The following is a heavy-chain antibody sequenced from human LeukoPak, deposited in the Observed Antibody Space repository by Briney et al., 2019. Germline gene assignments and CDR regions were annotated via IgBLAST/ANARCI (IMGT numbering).Heavy chain of an antibody. D-gene: IGHD2-15*01. J-gene: IGHJ4*02. Sequence: PSETLSLTCTVSGGSISSSSYYWGWIRQPPGKGLEWIGSIYYSGSTYYNPSLKSRVTISVDTSKHHFSLKLSSVTAADTAVYYCARLGYCSGGSCYSLPPDYWGQGTLVTVSS. CDR1: GGSISSSSYY. CDR2: IYYSGST. CDR3: ARLGYCSGGSCYSLPPDY. V-gene: IGHV4-39*01.